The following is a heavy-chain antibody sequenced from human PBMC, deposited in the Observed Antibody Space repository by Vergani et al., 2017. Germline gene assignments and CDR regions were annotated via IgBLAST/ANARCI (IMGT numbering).Heavy chain of an antibody. D-gene: IGHD6-19*01. V-gene: IGHV3-23*01. Sequence: EVQLLESGGGLVQPGGSLRLSCAASGFTFSSYAMSWVRQAPGKGLEWVSAISGSGGSTYYADSVKGRFTISRDNSKNTLYLQMNSLRAEDTAVYYCAKSLVGGTFPSGDAFDVWGQGTMVTVSS. CDR1: GFTFSSYA. J-gene: IGHJ3*01. CDR2: ISGSGGST. CDR3: AKSLVGGTFPSGDAFDV.